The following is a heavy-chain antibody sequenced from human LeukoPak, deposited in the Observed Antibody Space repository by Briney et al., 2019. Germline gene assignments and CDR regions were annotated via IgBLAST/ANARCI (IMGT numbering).Heavy chain of an antibody. V-gene: IGHV3-49*04. J-gene: IGHJ3*02. D-gene: IGHD3-22*01. CDR2: IRSKAYGGTT. Sequence: GNYYWGWVRQAPGKGLEWVGFIRSKAYGGTTKNAASVKGRFTISRDDSRSIAYLQMNSLKTEDTAVYYCTRRYNYDSSGYYYVRDAFDIWGQGTMVTVSS. CDR1: GNYY. CDR3: TRRYNYDSSGYYYVRDAFDI.